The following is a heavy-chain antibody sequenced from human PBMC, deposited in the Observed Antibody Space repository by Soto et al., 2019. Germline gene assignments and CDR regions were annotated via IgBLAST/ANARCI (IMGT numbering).Heavy chain of an antibody. CDR2: ISYDGSNK. CDR1: GFTFSSYA. CDR3: ARDSSSSLARDYYYYYGMDV. Sequence: GGSLRLSCAASGFTFSSYAMHWVRQAPGKGLEWVAVISYDGSNKYYADSVKGRFTISRDNSKNRLYLQMNSLGAEETAVYYCARDSSSSLARDYYYYYGMDVWGQGTTVTVSS. J-gene: IGHJ6*02. D-gene: IGHD6-6*01. V-gene: IGHV3-30-3*01.